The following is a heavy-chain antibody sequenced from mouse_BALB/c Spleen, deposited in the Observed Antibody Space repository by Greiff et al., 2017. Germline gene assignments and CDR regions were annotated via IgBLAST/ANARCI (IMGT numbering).Heavy chain of an antibody. Sequence: LQESGPELVKPGASVKISCKASGYAFSSSWMNWVKQRPGQGLEWIGRIYPGDGDTNYNGKFKGKATLTADKSSSTAYMQLSSLTSVDSAVYFCARESVYVAYWGQGTLVTVSA. V-gene: IGHV1-82*01. CDR2: IYPGDGDT. CDR3: ARESVYVAY. CDR1: GYAFSSSW. D-gene: IGHD2-12*01. J-gene: IGHJ3*01.